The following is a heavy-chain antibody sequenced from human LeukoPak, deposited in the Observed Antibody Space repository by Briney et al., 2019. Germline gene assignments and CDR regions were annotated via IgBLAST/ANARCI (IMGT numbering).Heavy chain of an antibody. CDR2: IYYSGST. D-gene: IGHD3-3*01. J-gene: IGHJ4*02. CDR3: ARLTIFGGRDY. CDR1: GGSIRSSSYY. V-gene: IGHV4-39*01. Sequence: SETLSLTXTVSGGSIRSSSYYWGWIRQPPGKGLEWIGSIYYSGSTYYNPSLKSRVTISVDTSKNQFSLKLSSVTAADTAVYYCARLTIFGGRDYWGQGTLVTVSS.